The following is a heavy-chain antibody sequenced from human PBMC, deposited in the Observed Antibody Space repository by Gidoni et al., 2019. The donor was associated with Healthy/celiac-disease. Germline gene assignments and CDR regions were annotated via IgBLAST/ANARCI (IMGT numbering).Heavy chain of an antibody. CDR1: GFTFSSYV. Sequence: EVQLLESGGGLVQPGGTLRLSCPASGFTFSSYVMSWVRQAPGKGLEWVSAISGSGGSTYYADSVKGRFTISRDNSKNTLYLQMNSLRDEDTAVYYCAKDGDYYDSSGYYLRSYLDYWGQGTLVTVSS. CDR2: ISGSGGST. J-gene: IGHJ4*02. D-gene: IGHD3-22*01. CDR3: AKDGDYYDSSGYYLRSYLDY. V-gene: IGHV3-23*01.